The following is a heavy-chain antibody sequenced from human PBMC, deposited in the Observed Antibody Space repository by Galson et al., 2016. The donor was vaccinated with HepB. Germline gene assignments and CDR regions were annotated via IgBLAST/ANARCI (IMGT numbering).Heavy chain of an antibody. CDR3: ARVMMVAGMFDS. V-gene: IGHV4-38-2*02. CDR2: MYHSGST. J-gene: IGHJ4*02. D-gene: IGHD6-19*01. Sequence: GWIRQSPGKGLEWIGNMYHSGSTHYNPSLKTRVTISMDTSKNQFSLKLSSVTAADTAIYYCARVMMVAGMFDSWGQGTLVTISS.